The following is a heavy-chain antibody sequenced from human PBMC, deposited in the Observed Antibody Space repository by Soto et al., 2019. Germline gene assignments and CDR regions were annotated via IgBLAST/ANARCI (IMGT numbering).Heavy chain of an antibody. CDR1: GFTFDDYA. CDR2: ISWNSGSI. Sequence: EVQLVESGGGLVQPGRSLRLSCAASGFTFDDYAMHWVRQAPGKGLEWVSGISWNSGSIGYADSVKGRFTISRDNAKNSLYLQMNSLRAEDTALYYCAHYDILTGSFDYWGQGTLVTVSS. CDR3: AHYDILTGSFDY. V-gene: IGHV3-9*01. D-gene: IGHD3-9*01. J-gene: IGHJ4*02.